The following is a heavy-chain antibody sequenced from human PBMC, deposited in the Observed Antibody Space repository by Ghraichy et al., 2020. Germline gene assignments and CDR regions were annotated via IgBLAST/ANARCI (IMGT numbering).Heavy chain of an antibody. CDR2: INHSGST. D-gene: IGHD6-19*01. CDR3: ARGSAESIAVGGTFLGYYFDY. V-gene: IGHV4-34*01. CDR1: GWSFSGYY. J-gene: IGHJ4*02. Sequence: SETLSLTCAVYGWSFSGYYLSWIRQPPGKGLEWIGEINHSGSTNYNPSLKSRVTISVDTSKNQFSLKLSSVTAADTAVYYCARGSAESIAVGGTFLGYYFDYWGQGTLVTVSS.